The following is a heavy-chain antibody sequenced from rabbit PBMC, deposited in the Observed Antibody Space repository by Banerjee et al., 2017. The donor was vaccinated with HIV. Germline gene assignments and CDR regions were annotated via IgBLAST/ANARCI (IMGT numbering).Heavy chain of an antibody. Sequence: QEQLVESGGGLVQPEGSLTLTCTASGFSFSSNAMSWVRQAPGKGLEWIGCIYAGSSGSTYYASWAKGRFTISKTSSTTVTLQMTSLTAADTATYFCARYDGTNYYYLWGPGTLVTVS. J-gene: IGHJ4*01. CDR1: GFSFSSNA. V-gene: IGHV1S45*01. CDR3: ARYDGTNYYYL. CDR2: IYAGSSGST. D-gene: IGHD8-1*01.